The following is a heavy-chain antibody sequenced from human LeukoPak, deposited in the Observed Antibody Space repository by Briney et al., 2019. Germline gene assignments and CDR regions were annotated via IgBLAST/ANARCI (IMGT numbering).Heavy chain of an antibody. CDR1: GYSFTSYW. CDR3: ARLRGVYYDSSGYYLDY. V-gene: IGHV5-51*01. Sequence: GESLKISCKGSGYSFTSYWIGWVRQMPGKGLEWMGIIYPGDSDTRYSPSFQGQVTISADKSISTAYLQWSSLKASDTAMYYCARLRGVYYDSSGYYLDYWGQGTLVTVSS. J-gene: IGHJ4*02. D-gene: IGHD3-22*01. CDR2: IYPGDSDT.